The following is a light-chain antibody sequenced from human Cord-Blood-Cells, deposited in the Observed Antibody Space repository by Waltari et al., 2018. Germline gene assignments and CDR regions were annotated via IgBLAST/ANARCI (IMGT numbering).Light chain of an antibody. CDR2: DVS. CDR1: SSDVAGYNY. J-gene: IGLJ1*01. CDR3: CSYAGSYV. V-gene: IGLV2-11*01. Sequence: QSALTQPRSVSGSPGQSVTISCTGTSSDVAGYNYVSWYQQHPGKAPKLMIYDVSKRPSGVPDRVSGSKSGNTASLTISGLQAEDEADYYCCSYAGSYVFGTGTKVTVL.